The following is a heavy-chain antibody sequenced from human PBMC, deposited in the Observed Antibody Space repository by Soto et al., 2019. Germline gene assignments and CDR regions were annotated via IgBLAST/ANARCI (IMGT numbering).Heavy chain of an antibody. Sequence: VGSLRLSCAASGFTFSSYGMHWVRQAPGKGLEWVAVIWYDGSNKYYADSVKGRFTISRDNSKNTLYLQMNSLRAEDTAVYYCARTFMTRGAFDIWGQGTMVTVSS. CDR2: IWYDGSNK. CDR1: GFTFSSYG. V-gene: IGHV3-33*01. D-gene: IGHD3-16*01. CDR3: ARTFMTRGAFDI. J-gene: IGHJ3*02.